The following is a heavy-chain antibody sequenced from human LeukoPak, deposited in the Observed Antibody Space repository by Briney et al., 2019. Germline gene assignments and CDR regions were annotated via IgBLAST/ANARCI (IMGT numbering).Heavy chain of an antibody. D-gene: IGHD4-17*01. CDR3: ARDYGDYPITLDY. Sequence: GGSLRLSCAASGFTFSIYWMHWVRQAPGKGLVRVSRINSDGSSTRYADSVKGRFTISRVNAKNTLYLQMNSLRAEDTAVYYCARDYGDYPITLDYWGQGTLVTVSS. CDR2: INSDGSST. CDR1: GFTFSIYW. J-gene: IGHJ4*02. V-gene: IGHV3-74*01.